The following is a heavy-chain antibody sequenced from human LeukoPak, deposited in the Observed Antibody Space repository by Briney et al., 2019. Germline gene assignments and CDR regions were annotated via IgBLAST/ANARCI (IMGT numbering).Heavy chain of an antibody. CDR1: GFTFSSYS. D-gene: IGHD4-11*01. J-gene: IGHJ6*03. CDR2: ISSSSSTI. V-gene: IGHV3-48*01. CDR3: ARAFNHLQRYMDV. Sequence: GGSLRLSCAASGFTFSSYSMNWVRQAPGKGLEWVSYISSSSSTIYYADSVKGRFTISRDNAKNSLYRQMNSLRAEDTAVYYCARAFNHLQRYMDVWGKGTTVTVSS.